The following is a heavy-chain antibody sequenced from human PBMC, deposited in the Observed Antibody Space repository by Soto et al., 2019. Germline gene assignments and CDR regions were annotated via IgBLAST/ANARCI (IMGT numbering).Heavy chain of an antibody. CDR2: FFIGGDT. V-gene: IGHV3-53*01. D-gene: IGHD3-10*01. CDR3: ARLWFGELSDFDY. J-gene: IGHJ4*02. CDR1: GFVVTNYY. Sequence: GGSLRLSCAASGFVVTNYYMSWVRQSPGKGLEWVAVFFIGGDTQYADSVKGRFTISRDNAKNSLYLQMNSLRAEDTAVYYCARLWFGELSDFDYWGQGTLVTVSS.